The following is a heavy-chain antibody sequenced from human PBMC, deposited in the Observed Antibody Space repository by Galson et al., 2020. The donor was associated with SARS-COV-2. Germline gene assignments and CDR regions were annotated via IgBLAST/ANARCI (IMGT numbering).Heavy chain of an antibody. CDR1: GFTFSNCP. Sequence: GGSLRLSCAASGFTFSNCPMSWVRQAPGQGLAWVSEIRGSGDTTYYADSVKGRFTIYRDTSRNTLYLQMNSLRAEDTAMYYCAKEVPMTGRTDEYFQHWGQGTLVTVSS. J-gene: IGHJ1*01. CDR2: IRGSGDTT. CDR3: AKEVPMTGRTDEYFQH. V-gene: IGHV3-23*01. D-gene: IGHD3-9*01.